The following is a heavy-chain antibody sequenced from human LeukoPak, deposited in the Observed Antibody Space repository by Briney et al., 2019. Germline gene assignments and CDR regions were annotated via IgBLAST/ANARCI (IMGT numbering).Heavy chain of an antibody. CDR2: IYYSGIT. Sequence: PSETLSLTCTVSGGSISSYYWSWIRQPPGKGLEWMGYIYYSGITNYNPSLKSRVTISVDTSKNQFSLKLSSVTAADTAVYYCARGYCSSTSCSHYNWFDPWGQGTLVTVSS. D-gene: IGHD2-2*01. V-gene: IGHV4-59*01. CDR3: ARGYCSSTSCSHYNWFDP. CDR1: GGSISSYY. J-gene: IGHJ5*02.